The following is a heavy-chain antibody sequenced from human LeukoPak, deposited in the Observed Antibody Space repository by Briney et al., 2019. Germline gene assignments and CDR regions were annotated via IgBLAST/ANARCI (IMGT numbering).Heavy chain of an antibody. D-gene: IGHD3-22*01. J-gene: IGHJ3*02. V-gene: IGHV4-59*01. Sequence: SETLSLTCTVSGGSISSYYWSWIRQPPGKGLEWLAYIYYSGSTNYNPSLKSRVTISVDTSKNQFSLKLSSVTAADTAVYYCARLPPVVTRVAFDICGQGTMVTVSS. CDR2: IYYSGST. CDR1: GGSISSYY. CDR3: ARLPPVVTRVAFDI.